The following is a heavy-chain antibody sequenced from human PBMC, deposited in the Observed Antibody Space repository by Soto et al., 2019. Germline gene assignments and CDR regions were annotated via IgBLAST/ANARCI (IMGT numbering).Heavy chain of an antibody. V-gene: IGHV1-18*01. J-gene: IGHJ4*02. CDR1: GYTFTNYG. CDR3: ARGADPTYFDN. CDR2: INTYNGNT. D-gene: IGHD6-25*01. Sequence: QVQLVQSGAEVKKPGASVKVSCKASGYTFTNYGVSWVRQAPGQGLEWMGWINTYNGNTNYEEKFQGRVTVTTDTPTTTAYMELRSLRSDDTAVYYCARGADPTYFDNWGQVTLGTDSS.